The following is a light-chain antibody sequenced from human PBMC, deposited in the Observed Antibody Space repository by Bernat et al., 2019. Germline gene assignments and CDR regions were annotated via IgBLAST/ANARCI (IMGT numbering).Light chain of an antibody. CDR2: STN. J-gene: IGLJ1*01. CDR3: ASWDSSLKGYV. CDR1: SSNIGSDT. Sequence: QSVLTQPPSVSATPGQRVTISCSGSSSNIGSDTVNWYHQVPGTAPKLLIYSTNRRPSGVPDRFSGSKSGTSASLAISGLQSEDAGDYYCASWDSSLKGYVFGTGTKVTVL. V-gene: IGLV1-44*01.